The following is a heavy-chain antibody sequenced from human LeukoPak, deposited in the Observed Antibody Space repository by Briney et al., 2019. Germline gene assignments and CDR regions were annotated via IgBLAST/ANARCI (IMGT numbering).Heavy chain of an antibody. Sequence: AEPLTLTCTVSRVSMSSCSFCWGWVGPRQGQGLKEIESIYYTGSTYSNPSLKSRVTISLDMSKNEFSLTMSSVTAADTAVYFCTAEKNGSPQYWGQGTQGTVSS. J-gene: IGHJ4*02. V-gene: IGHV4-39*07. D-gene: IGHD2-8*01. CDR3: TAEKNGSPQY. CDR1: RVSMSSCSFC. CDR2: IYYTGST.